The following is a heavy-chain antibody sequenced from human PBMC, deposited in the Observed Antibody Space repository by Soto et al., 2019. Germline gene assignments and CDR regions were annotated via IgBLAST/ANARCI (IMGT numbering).Heavy chain of an antibody. V-gene: IGHV5-51*01. Sequence: GESVKISCKGSGYSFTIYWIGWVRQMPGKGLEWMGIIYPGDSDTRYSPSFQGQVTISADKSISTAYLQWSSLKASDTAMYYCARRTLPALAYYGMDVWGQGTTVTVPS. CDR3: ARRTLPALAYYGMDV. D-gene: IGHD1-26*01. CDR1: GYSFTIYW. J-gene: IGHJ6*02. CDR2: IYPGDSDT.